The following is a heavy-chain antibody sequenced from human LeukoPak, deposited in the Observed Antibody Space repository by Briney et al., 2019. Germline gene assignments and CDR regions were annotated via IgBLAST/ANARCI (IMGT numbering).Heavy chain of an antibody. V-gene: IGHV4-59*01. CDR3: ARGGGLMATLFDY. J-gene: IGHJ4*02. Sequence: SETLSLTCTVSGGSISTYYWNWIRQPPGKGLEWIGYIYHSGSTNYNPSLKSRVTISVDTSKNQFSLKLSSVTAADTAVYYCARGGGLMATLFDYWGQGTLVTVSS. CDR2: IYHSGST. D-gene: IGHD5-24*01. CDR1: GGSISTYY.